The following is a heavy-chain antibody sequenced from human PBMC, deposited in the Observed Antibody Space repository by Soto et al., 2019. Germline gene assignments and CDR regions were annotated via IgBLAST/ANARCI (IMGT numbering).Heavy chain of an antibody. CDR2: ISGGGIST. CDR3: ARDAISMVRGTNNWFDP. CDR1: GFTFSNYA. V-gene: IGHV3-23*01. D-gene: IGHD3-10*01. J-gene: IGHJ5*02. Sequence: GGSLRLSCAASGFTFSNYAMSWVRQAPGKGLEWVSAISGGGISTYYADSVRGRFTISRDNSRNTLYLRMNRLRAEDTAVYYCARDAISMVRGTNNWFDPWGQGTRVTVSS.